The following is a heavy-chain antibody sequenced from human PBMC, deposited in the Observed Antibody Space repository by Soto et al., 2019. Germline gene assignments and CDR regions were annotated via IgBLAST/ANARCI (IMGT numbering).Heavy chain of an antibody. CDR3: ARSLGQQGFGELNWFDH. CDR2: IYYSGST. V-gene: IGHV4-31*03. CDR1: GGSISSGGYY. J-gene: IGHJ5*02. Sequence: KPSETLSLTCTVSGGSISSGGYYWSWIRQHPGMGLEWIGYIYYSGSTYYNPSLKSRVTISVDTSKNQFSLKLSSVTAADTAVYYCARSLGQQGFGELNWFDHWGQGTLVTVSS. D-gene: IGHD3-10*01.